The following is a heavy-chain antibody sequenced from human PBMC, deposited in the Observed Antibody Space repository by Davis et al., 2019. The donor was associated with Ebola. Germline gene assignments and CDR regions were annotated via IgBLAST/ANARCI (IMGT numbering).Heavy chain of an antibody. CDR2: MNPNSGNT. Sequence: AASVKVFCKASEYSFTSYDINWVRQATGQGLEWMGWMNPNSGNTYYAQKFQGRVTMTRNTSTNTAYMELSGLTSEDTAVYYCAREREGTRFDPWGQGTLVTVSS. J-gene: IGHJ5*02. CDR1: EYSFTSYD. D-gene: IGHD1-14*01. V-gene: IGHV1-8*01. CDR3: AREREGTRFDP.